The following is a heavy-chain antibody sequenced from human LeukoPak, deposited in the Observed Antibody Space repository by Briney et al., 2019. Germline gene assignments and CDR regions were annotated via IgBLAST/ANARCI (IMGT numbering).Heavy chain of an antibody. CDR2: ISSRGSTF. CDR3: ARDRSGYCTSTSCYQVQMDV. D-gene: IGHD2-2*01. Sequence: PGGSLRLSCAASGFTFSSYEFNWVRQAPGKRLEWDSYISSRGSTFYYADSVKGRFTISRDNAKNSLYLQMNSLRVEDTAVYYCARDRSGYCTSTSCYQVQMDVWGRGTTVTVSS. J-gene: IGHJ6*04. CDR1: GFTFSSYE. V-gene: IGHV3-48*03.